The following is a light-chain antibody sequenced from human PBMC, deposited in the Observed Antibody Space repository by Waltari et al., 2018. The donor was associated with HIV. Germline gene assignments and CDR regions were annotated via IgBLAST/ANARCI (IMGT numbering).Light chain of an antibody. Sequence: QSALTQPRSVSESPGQSVTISCTGTSSAVGAYTYVSWYQQHPGRAPKFIIYNVSERPSGVPDRFSGSKSGNTASLTISGLQAEDEADYYCSSYAGTSNFVLFGGGTKLTVL. CDR3: SSYAGTSNFVL. J-gene: IGLJ2*01. CDR1: SSAVGAYTY. V-gene: IGLV2-11*01. CDR2: NVS.